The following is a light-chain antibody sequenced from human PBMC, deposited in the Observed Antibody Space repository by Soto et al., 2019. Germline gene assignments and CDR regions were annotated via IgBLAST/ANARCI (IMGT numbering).Light chain of an antibody. J-gene: IGKJ2*01. CDR2: AAS. CDR3: QQSYTTPYT. V-gene: IGKV1-39*01. Sequence: DIQMTQSPSSLSVSLGDRVTITCRASQNIDSYLNWYQQKPGKAPKLLIYAASNLQSGVPSGFSGSGSGTDFTLTISSLQPEDFATYYCQQSYTTPYTFGQGTKLEIK. CDR1: QNIDSY.